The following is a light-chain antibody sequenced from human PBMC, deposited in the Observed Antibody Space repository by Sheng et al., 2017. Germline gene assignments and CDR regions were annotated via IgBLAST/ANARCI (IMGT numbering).Light chain of an antibody. Sequence: EITMTQSPVTLSVSPGGRATLSCRASQSVGHRLSLVPAETWPGSQLLIYGASPGPLAFQPGSVAVGLGPVFTLTISSLQSEDFAVYFCHQYNTWPTFGQGTKVEIK. CDR3: HQYNTWPT. CDR2: GAS. V-gene: IGKV3D-15*01. CDR1: QSVGHR. J-gene: IGKJ1*01.